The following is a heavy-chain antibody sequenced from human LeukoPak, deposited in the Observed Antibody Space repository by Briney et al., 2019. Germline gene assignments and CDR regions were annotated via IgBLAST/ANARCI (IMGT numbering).Heavy chain of an antibody. J-gene: IGHJ4*02. Sequence: GGSLRLSCAASGFTLSSFDMSWVRQAPGKGLEWVWTIGINGIFYADSVKGRFTISRDNSKNTLYLQMNSLRVDDTAIYYCAKDRVTYGEYQFNYWGQGTLVTVSS. V-gene: IGHV3-23*01. D-gene: IGHD2-2*01. CDR3: AKDRVTYGEYQFNY. CDR1: GFTLSSFD. CDR2: IGINGI.